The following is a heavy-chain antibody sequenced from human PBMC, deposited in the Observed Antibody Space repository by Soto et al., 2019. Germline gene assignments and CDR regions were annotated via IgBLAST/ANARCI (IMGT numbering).Heavy chain of an antibody. CDR1: GFTFSSYG. Sequence: HPGGSLRLSCAASGFTFSSYGMHWVRQAPGKGLEWVAVISYDGSNKYYADSVKGRFTISRDNSKNTLYLQMNSLRAEDTAVYYCAKNGVRLPAASWFDYWGQGTLVTVSS. D-gene: IGHD2-2*01. J-gene: IGHJ4*02. V-gene: IGHV3-30*18. CDR2: ISYDGSNK. CDR3: AKNGVRLPAASWFDY.